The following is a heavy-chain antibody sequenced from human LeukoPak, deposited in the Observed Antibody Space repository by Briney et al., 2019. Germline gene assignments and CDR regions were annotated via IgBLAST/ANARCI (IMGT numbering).Heavy chain of an antibody. V-gene: IGHV3-30*18. CDR1: GFTFSSYG. J-gene: IGHJ4*02. CDR3: AKPRGTYYYDSSGYFDY. Sequence: SGGSLRLSCAASGFTFSSYGMHRVRQAPGKGLEWVAVISYDGSNKYYADSVKGRFTISRDNSKNTLYLQMNSLRAEDTAVYYCAKPRGTYYYDSSGYFDYWGQGTLVTVSS. CDR2: ISYDGSNK. D-gene: IGHD3-22*01.